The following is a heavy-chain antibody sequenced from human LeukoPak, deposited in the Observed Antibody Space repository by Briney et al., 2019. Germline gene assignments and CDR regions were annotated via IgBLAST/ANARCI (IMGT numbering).Heavy chain of an antibody. CDR1: GGSFSGYY. CDR2: INHSGST. D-gene: IGHD5-12*01. CDR3: ARGRGYSGYDTTDY. Sequence: SETLSLTCAVYGGSFSGYYWSWIRQPPGKGLEWIGEINHSGSTNYNPSLKSRVTISVDTSKNQFSLKLSSVTAADTAVYYCARGRGYSGYDTTDYWGQGTLVTVSP. J-gene: IGHJ4*02. V-gene: IGHV4-34*01.